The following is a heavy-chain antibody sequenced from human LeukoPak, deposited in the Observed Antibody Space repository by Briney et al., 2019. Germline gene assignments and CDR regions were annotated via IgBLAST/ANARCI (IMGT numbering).Heavy chain of an antibody. D-gene: IGHD3-9*01. CDR3: ALAEGNILTGCFDY. J-gene: IGHJ4*02. CDR2: ISAYNGNT. CDR1: GYTFTSYG. V-gene: IGHV1-18*01. Sequence: ASVKVSCKASGYTFTSYGISWVRQAPGQGLEWMGWISAYNGNTNYAQKLQGRVTMTTDTSTSTAYMELRSLRSEDTAVYYCALAEGNILTGCFDYWGQGTLVTVSS.